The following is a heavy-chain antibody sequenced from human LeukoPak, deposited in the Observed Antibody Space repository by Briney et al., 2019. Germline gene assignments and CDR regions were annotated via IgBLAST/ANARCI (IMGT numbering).Heavy chain of an antibody. CDR2: TRNKANSYTT. J-gene: IGHJ5*02. V-gene: IGHV3-72*01. CDR1: GFTFRDHY. D-gene: IGHD3-10*01. Sequence: GGSLRLSCAASGFTFRDHYMDWVRQAPGKGLEWVGRTRNKANSYTTEYAASVKGRFTISRDDSKNSLYLQMNSLKTEDTAVYYCASLYGSGKRWVDPWGQGTLVTVSS. CDR3: ASLYGSGKRWVDP.